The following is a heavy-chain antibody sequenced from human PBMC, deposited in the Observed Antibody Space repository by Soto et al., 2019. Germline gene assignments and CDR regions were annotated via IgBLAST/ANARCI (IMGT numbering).Heavy chain of an antibody. CDR3: ASQGVRELLPQGGFDP. Sequence: ASVKVSCKASGYTFTSYDINWVRQATGQGLEWMGWMNPNSGNTGYAQKFQGRVTMTRNTSISTAYMELSSLRSEDTAVYYCASQGVRELLPQGGFDPWGQGTLVTVSS. J-gene: IGHJ5*02. CDR2: MNPNSGNT. CDR1: GYTFTSYD. D-gene: IGHD1-26*01. V-gene: IGHV1-8*01.